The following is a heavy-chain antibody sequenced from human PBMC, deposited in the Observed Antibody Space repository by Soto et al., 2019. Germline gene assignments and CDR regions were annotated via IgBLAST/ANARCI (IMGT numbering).Heavy chain of an antibody. V-gene: IGHV3-13*05. J-gene: IGHJ6*02. CDR1: GFSFRDYD. CDR2: LGAARDP. Sequence: EVQLVESGGGSVQPGESLRLSCAASGFSFRDYDMHWVRQRKGKGLEWVSALGAARDPYYVGSVKGRFSVSRDNARNSFFLQMNNLRVDDTAVYFCARAYLGRLPRRADYYYAMDVWGRGTTVTVSS. CDR3: ARAYLGRLPRRADYYYAMDV. D-gene: IGHD1-26*01.